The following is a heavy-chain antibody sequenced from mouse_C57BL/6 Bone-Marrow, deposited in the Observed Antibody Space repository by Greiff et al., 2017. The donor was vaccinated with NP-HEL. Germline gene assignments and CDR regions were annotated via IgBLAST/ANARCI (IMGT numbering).Heavy chain of an antibody. CDR2: IDPSDSYT. J-gene: IGHJ3*01. CDR3: ANDCPRAY. V-gene: IGHV1-69*01. D-gene: IGHD2-13*01. CDR1: GYTFTSYW. Sequence: QVQLQQPGAELVMPGASVKLSCKASGYTFTSYWMHWVKQRPGQGLEWIGEIDPSDSYTNYNQKFKGKSTLTVDKSSSTAYMQLSSLTSEDSAVYYCANDCPRAYWGQGTLVTVSA.